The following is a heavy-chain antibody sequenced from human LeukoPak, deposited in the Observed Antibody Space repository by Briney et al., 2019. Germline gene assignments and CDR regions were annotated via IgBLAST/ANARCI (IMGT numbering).Heavy chain of an antibody. D-gene: IGHD4-11*01. V-gene: IGHV1-2*02. CDR3: VRDNGSSYYRGRFDP. Sequence: ASVTVSCKASGYTFTDYYTHWVRQAPGQGLEWMGWINPDNGGTNYEQKFQGRVTMTRETSISTAYMELSRLRSDDPAVYYCVRDNGSSYYRGRFDPWGQGTLVTVSP. CDR2: INPDNGGT. J-gene: IGHJ5*02. CDR1: GYTFTDYY.